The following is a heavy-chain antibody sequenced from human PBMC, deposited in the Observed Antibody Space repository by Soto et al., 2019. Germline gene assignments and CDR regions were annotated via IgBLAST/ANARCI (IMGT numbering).Heavy chain of an antibody. D-gene: IGHD3-10*01. V-gene: IGHV1-46*01. Sequence: ASVKVSCKASGYTFTSYYMHWVRQAPGQGLEWMGIINPSGGSTSYAQKFQGRVTMTRDTSTSTVYMEMSSLRSEDTAVYYCARVLLWFGGKGYFDLWGRGTLVTVSS. CDR1: GYTFTSYY. CDR2: INPSGGST. J-gene: IGHJ2*01. CDR3: ARVLLWFGGKGYFDL.